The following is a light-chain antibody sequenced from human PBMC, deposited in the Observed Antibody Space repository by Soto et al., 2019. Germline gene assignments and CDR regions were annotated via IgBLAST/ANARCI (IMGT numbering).Light chain of an antibody. CDR2: DDR. CDR3: QVWDRSSDQGV. V-gene: IGLV3-21*02. CDR1: NLGGFR. J-gene: IGLJ1*01. Sequence: SYELTQPPSVSVAPGQTARITCGANNLGGFRVNWYQQKPGQAPVLVVYDDRDRPSGIPERFSGSNSENTAALTISGVEAGDEADYYCQVWDRSSDQGVFGTGTKLTVL.